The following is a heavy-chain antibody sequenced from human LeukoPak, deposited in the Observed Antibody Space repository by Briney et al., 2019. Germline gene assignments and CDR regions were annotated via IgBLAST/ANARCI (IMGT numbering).Heavy chain of an antibody. CDR2: ISRDGESM. CDR1: GFTFSDYV. Sequence: PGGSLRLYCAASGFTFSDYVMSWVRQTPRKGLEWDAAISRDGESMYYAESVRGRFTISRDNSKNTVHLQMDSLRAEDTATFYCVKGVWVMAGITIDYFRNWGLGTLVAVSS. CDR3: VKGVWVMAGITIDYFRN. J-gene: IGHJ1*01. V-gene: IGHV3-23*01. D-gene: IGHD5-24*01.